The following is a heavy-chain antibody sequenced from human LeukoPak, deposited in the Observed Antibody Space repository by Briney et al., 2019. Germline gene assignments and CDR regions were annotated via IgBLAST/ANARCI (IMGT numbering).Heavy chain of an antibody. Sequence: PGGSLRLSCAASGFTLSSYGMHWVRQAPGKGLEWVAVISYDGSNKYYADSVKGRFTISRDNSKNTLCLQMNSLRAEDTAVYYCAKDRDYYGSGSYYSPYYYYGMDVWGKGTTVTVSS. J-gene: IGHJ6*04. CDR3: AKDRDYYGSGSYYSPYYYYGMDV. CDR1: GFTLSSYG. D-gene: IGHD3-10*01. V-gene: IGHV3-30*18. CDR2: ISYDGSNK.